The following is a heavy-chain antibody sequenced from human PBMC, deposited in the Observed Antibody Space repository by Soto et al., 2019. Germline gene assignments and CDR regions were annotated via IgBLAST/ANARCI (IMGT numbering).Heavy chain of an antibody. CDR2: LIPLFGTT. Sequence: QVQLVQSGAEVKKPGSSVKVSCEASGGTFSGHAISWVRQAPGQGPEWMGGLIPLFGTTQHAQNFQGRLTITADKSTSTPYMDYTSLRFGDTAIYYCARGPNWGYRFDSWGQGTVVTVSS. CDR3: ARGPNWGYRFDS. CDR1: GGTFSGHA. J-gene: IGHJ4*02. D-gene: IGHD7-27*01. V-gene: IGHV1-69*06.